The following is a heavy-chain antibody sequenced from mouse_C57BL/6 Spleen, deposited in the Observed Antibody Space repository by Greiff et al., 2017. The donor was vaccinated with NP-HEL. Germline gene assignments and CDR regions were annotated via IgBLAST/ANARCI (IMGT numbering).Heavy chain of an antibody. V-gene: IGHV3-6*01. CDR1: GYSIISGYY. CDR3: AREEGYYGDYFDY. CDR2: ISYDGSN. D-gene: IGHD1-1*01. Sequence: EVKLMESGPGLVKPSQSLSLTCSVTGYSIISGYYWNWIRQFPGNKLEWMGYISYDGSNNYNPSLKNRISITRDTSKNQFFLKLNSVTTEDTATYYCAREEGYYGDYFDYWGQGTTLTVSS. J-gene: IGHJ2*01.